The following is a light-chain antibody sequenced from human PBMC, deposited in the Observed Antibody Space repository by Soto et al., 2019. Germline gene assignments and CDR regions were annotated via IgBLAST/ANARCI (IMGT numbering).Light chain of an antibody. CDR2: GAS. V-gene: IGKV3-20*01. CDR1: QSVSSTY. Sequence: EIVLTQSPVTLSLSPGERATLSCRASQSVSSTYLAWYRHKPGQDPRLLIYGASIRAADIPDRFSGSGSGTDFTLTISGLEPKEFAAYYCHHDASSRHTFGQGTKVESK. CDR3: HHDASSRHT. J-gene: IGKJ2*01.